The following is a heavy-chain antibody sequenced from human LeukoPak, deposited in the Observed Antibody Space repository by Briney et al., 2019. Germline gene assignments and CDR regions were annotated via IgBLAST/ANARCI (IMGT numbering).Heavy chain of an antibody. Sequence: PSETLSLTCTVPGASFTSNYWSWIRQPPGKGLEWIGYIYYSGTTTYNPSLERRVTMSVDMSKTQVSLGLNSVTATDTAMYYCARLDCGGDCFVDYWGQGTLVTVSS. V-gene: IGHV4-59*08. CDR1: GASFTSNY. CDR2: IYYSGTT. CDR3: ARLDCGGDCFVDY. J-gene: IGHJ4*02. D-gene: IGHD2-21*02.